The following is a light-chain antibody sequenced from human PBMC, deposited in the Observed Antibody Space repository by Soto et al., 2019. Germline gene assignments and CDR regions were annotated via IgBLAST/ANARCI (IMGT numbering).Light chain of an antibody. CDR3: QHYGTSPPSVT. J-gene: IGKJ3*01. CDR2: GAS. CDR1: QSVSSDY. V-gene: IGKV3-20*01. Sequence: EIVLTQSPDTLSLSPGERATLSCRASQSVSSDYLVWYQQKFGQAPRLLIYGASSRATGTPDRFSGSGSGTDFTLTISRLEPEDFAVYYWQHYGTSPPSVTLGPGTKVEIK.